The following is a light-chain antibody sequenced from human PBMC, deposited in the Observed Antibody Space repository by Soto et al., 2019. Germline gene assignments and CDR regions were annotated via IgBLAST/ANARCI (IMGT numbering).Light chain of an antibody. V-gene: IGKV3-15*01. J-gene: IGKJ4*02. CDR2: DAS. Sequence: EIVMTQSPATLSVSLGERATLSCRASQSVSSDLAWYQQKPGQAPRLLIYDASTSVTGIPVKFSGSGSGTELTLTISSLQSEDFALYYCYQYNKWHPRTFGGGTKVEI. CDR3: YQYNKWHPRT. CDR1: QSVSSD.